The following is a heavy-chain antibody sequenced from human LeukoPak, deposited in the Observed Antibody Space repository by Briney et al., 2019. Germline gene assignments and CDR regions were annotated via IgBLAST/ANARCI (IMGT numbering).Heavy chain of an antibody. CDR2: ISSSSSTI. J-gene: IGHJ4*02. CDR3: ARDGYSSALGY. D-gene: IGHD6-25*01. Sequence: GGSLRLSCAASGFTFSSYSMNWVRQAPGKGLEWVSYISSSSSTIYYADSVKGRFTISRDNSKNTLYLQMNSLRAEDTAVYYCARDGYSSALGYWGQGTLVTVSS. CDR1: GFTFSSYS. V-gene: IGHV3-48*01.